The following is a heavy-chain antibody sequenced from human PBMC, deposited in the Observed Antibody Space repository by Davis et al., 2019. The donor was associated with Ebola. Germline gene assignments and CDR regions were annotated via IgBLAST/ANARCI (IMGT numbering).Heavy chain of an antibody. CDR1: GYTFTNYG. D-gene: IGHD5/OR15-5a*01. V-gene: IGHV1-69*13. CDR2: IIPIFGTA. CDR3: ARDSTRRLLPLNYFQH. J-gene: IGHJ1*01. Sequence: SVKVSCKASGYTFTNYGVTWVRQAPGQGLEWMGGIIPIFGTANYAQKFQGRVTITADESTTTAYMELSSLTSEDTAVYYCARDSTRRLLPLNYFQHWGQGTLLTVSS.